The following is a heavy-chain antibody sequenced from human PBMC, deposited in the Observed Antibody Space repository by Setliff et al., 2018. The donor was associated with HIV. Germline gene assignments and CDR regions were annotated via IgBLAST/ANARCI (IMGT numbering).Heavy chain of an antibody. CDR1: GGSVSSYY. V-gene: IGHV4-4*07. CDR3: ARVFPPTRGAPFGIPPGAFDI. D-gene: IGHD2-21*01. CDR2: IYTSGSI. Sequence: SETLSLTCSVSGGSVSSYYWSWIRQTASKGLEWIGRIYTSGSIIYNPSLRSRVTMSLDTSKNQFSLKLSSGTAADTAVYYCARVFPPTRGAPFGIPPGAFDIWGQGTMVTVSS. J-gene: IGHJ3*02.